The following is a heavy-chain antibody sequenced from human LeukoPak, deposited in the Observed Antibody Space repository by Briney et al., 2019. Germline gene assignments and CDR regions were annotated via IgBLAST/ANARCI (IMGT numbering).Heavy chain of an antibody. Sequence: ASVKVSCKASGYTFTSYGISWVRQAPGQGLEWMGWINAYNGNTNYAQKLQGRVTMTTDTSTSTAYMELRSLRSDDTAVYYCARDREWERRGGPGVDYWGHGTLVTVST. CDR3: ARDREWERRGGPGVDY. D-gene: IGHD1-26*01. CDR2: INAYNGNT. J-gene: IGHJ4*01. CDR1: GYTFTSYG. V-gene: IGHV1-18*01.